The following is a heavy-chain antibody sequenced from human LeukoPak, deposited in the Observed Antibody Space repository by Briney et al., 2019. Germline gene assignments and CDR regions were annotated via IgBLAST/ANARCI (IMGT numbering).Heavy chain of an antibody. J-gene: IGHJ4*02. V-gene: IGHV3-23*01. D-gene: IGHD5-18*01. CDR3: AKGDGYGFGTIDY. Sequence: GGSLRLSCAASVFTFSTYTMSWVRQAPGKGLEWVSAISSSGGSTYYADSVKGRSTISRDNPKNTLYLQMNSLRDEDTAVYYCAKGDGYGFGTIDYWGQGTLVTVSS. CDR1: VFTFSTYT. CDR2: ISSSGGST.